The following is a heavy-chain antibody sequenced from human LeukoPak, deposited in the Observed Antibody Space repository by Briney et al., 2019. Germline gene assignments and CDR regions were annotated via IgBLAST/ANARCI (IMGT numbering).Heavy chain of an antibody. CDR3: TVPASGGNWFDP. V-gene: IGHV3-73*01. Sequence: PGGSLRLSCAASGFSFIGSAIHWVRQAPGKGLEWVGRIRGAGYSDAPAYVASVRGRFTISRDDSKSTAYLQMNSLKAEDTAVYYCTVPASGGNWFDPWGPGTLVTVSS. J-gene: IGHJ5*02. D-gene: IGHD2-2*01. CDR1: GFSFIGSA. CDR2: IRGAGYSDAP.